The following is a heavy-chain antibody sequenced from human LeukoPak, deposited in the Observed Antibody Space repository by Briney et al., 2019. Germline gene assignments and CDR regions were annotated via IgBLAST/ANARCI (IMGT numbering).Heavy chain of an antibody. Sequence: ASVKVSCKASGGTFSSYAISWVRQAPGQGLEWMGWISAYNGNTNYAQKLQGRVTMTTDTSTSTAYMELRSLRSDDTAVYYCARADPGYFDYWGQGTLVTVSS. CDR3: ARADPGYFDY. CDR1: GGTFSSYA. CDR2: ISAYNGNT. V-gene: IGHV1-18*01. J-gene: IGHJ4*02.